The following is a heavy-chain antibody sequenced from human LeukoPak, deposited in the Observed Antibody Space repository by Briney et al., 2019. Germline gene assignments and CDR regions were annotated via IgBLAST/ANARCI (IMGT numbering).Heavy chain of an antibody. J-gene: IGHJ4*02. CDR3: ARRIAAAGTWVFFDY. CDR1: GFTFSDYY. D-gene: IGHD6-13*01. Sequence: GGSLGLSCAASGFTFSDYYMSWIRQAPGKGLEWVSYISSSGSTIYYADSVKGRFTISRDNAKNSLYLQMNSLRSDDTAVYYCARRIAAAGTWVFFDYWGQGTLVTVSS. CDR2: ISSSGSTI. V-gene: IGHV3-11*01.